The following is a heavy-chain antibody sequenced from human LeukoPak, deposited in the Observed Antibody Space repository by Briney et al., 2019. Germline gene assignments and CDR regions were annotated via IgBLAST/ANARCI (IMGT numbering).Heavy chain of an antibody. CDR3: ATGYYDFWSGHLK. J-gene: IGHJ4*02. CDR1: TFSFSNTW. D-gene: IGHD3-3*01. CDR2: IKSKSDGGTR. Sequence: GGSLRLSCAASTFSFSNTWMNWVRQAPGKGLEWVGRIKSKSDGGTRDYAAPVKGRFIISRDDSKNTLYLQMNSLKTEDTAVYYCATGYYDFWSGHLKWGQGTLVAVSS. V-gene: IGHV3-15*07.